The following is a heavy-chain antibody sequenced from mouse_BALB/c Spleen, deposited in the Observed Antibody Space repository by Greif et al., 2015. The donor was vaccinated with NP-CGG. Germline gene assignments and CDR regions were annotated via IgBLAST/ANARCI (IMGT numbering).Heavy chain of an antibody. V-gene: IGHV5-17*02. Sequence: DVKLVESGGGLVQPGGSRKLSCAASGFTFSSFGMHWVRQAPEKGLEWVAYISSGSSTIYYADTVKGRFTISRDNPKNTLFLQMTSLRSEDTAMYYCARSGLRNAMDYWGQGTSVTVSS. D-gene: IGHD1-1*01. CDR1: GFTFSSFG. CDR2: ISSGSSTI. CDR3: ARSGLRNAMDY. J-gene: IGHJ4*01.